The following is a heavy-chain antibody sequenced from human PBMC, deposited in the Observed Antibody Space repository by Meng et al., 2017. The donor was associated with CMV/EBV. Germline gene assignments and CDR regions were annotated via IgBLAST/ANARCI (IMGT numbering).Heavy chain of an antibody. CDR2: IYYSGST. D-gene: IGHD6-6*01. Sequence: SETLSLTCNVSGGSISSSSYYWGWIRQPPGKGLEWIGSIYYSGSTYYNPSLKSRVTISVDTSKNQFSLKLSSVTAADTAVYYCARRPSIAARPWPFDIWGQGTMVTVSS. V-gene: IGHV4-39*01. CDR3: ARRPSIAARPWPFDI. CDR1: GGSISSSSYY. J-gene: IGHJ3*02.